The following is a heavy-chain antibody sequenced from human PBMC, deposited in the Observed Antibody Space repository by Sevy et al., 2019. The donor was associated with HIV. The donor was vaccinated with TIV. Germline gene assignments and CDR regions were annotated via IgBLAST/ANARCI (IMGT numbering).Heavy chain of an antibody. CDR2: ISYDGSNK. Sequence: GGSLRLSCAASGFTFSSYGMHWVRQAPGKGLEWVAVISYDGSNKYYADSVKGRFTISRDNSKNTLYLQMNSLGAEDTAVYYCAKAYHNAQTHVYDSSGYCLDYWGQGTLVTVSS. CDR3: AKAYHNAQTHVYDSSGYCLDY. D-gene: IGHD3-22*01. V-gene: IGHV3-30*18. CDR1: GFTFSSYG. J-gene: IGHJ4*02.